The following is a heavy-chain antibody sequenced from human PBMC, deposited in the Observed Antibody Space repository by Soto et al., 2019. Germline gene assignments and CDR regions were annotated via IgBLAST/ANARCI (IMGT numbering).Heavy chain of an antibody. CDR2: IKQDGSEK. CDR1: GFTFSSYW. V-gene: IGHV3-7*05. CDR3: ARRFNDFWSGRRKYYYYGMDV. D-gene: IGHD3-3*01. Sequence: EVQLVESGGGLVQPGGSLRLSCAASGFTFSSYWMSWVRQAPGKGLEWVANIKQDGSEKYYVDSVKGRFTISRDNAENSLYLQMNSLGAEDTAVHYCARRFNDFWSGRRKYYYYGMDVWGQGTTVTVSS. J-gene: IGHJ6*02.